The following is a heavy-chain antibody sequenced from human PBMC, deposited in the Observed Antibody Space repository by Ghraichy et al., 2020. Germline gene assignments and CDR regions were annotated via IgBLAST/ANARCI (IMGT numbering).Heavy chain of an antibody. D-gene: IGHD2-21*01. J-gene: IGHJ6*02. CDR3: TKQDAISHYSMGV. Sequence: SETLSLTCTVSGGSVRDTGYYWAWVRQPPGKTLDWIRSIYYTGMTYYNPSLKSRVSISIDTSSNQFSLRLTSVTAAATALYYCTKQDAISHYSMGVWGQGTTVTVSS. CDR2: IYYTGMT. CDR1: GGSVRDTGYY. V-gene: IGHV4-39*01.